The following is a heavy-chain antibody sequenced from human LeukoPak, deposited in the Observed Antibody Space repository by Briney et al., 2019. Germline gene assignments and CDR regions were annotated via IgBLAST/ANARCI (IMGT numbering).Heavy chain of an antibody. CDR1: GFTFSSYA. J-gene: IGHJ3*02. CDR3: AREGIVVVTAIYAFDI. D-gene: IGHD2-21*02. Sequence: GGSLRLSCAASGFTFSSYAMHWVRQAPGEGLEWVAVISYDGSNKYYADSVKGRFTISRDNSKSTLYLQMNSLRAEDTAVYYCAREGIVVVTAIYAFDIWGQGTMVTVSS. CDR2: ISYDGSNK. V-gene: IGHV3-30-3*01.